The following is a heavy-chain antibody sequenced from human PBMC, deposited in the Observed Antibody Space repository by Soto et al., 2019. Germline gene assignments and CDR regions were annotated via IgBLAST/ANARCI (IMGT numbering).Heavy chain of an antibody. V-gene: IGHV3-11*01. CDR3: ARPSSVGYYDYYYMDV. Sequence: QVQLVESGGGLVKPGGSLRLSCAASGFTFSAYYMSWIRQAPGKGLEWVSYISSSGSTIYYADSVKGRFTISRDNAKNPLYLQMNSLRSEDKAVSYCARPSSVGYYDYYYMDVWGKRSTVTVSS. CDR1: GFTFSAYY. CDR2: ISSSGSTI. D-gene: IGHD6-6*01. J-gene: IGHJ6*03.